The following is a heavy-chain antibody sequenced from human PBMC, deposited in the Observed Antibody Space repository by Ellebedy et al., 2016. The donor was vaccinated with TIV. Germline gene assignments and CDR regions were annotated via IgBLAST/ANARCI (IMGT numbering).Heavy chain of an antibody. J-gene: IGHJ4*02. Sequence: ASVKVSCKASGYTFGSYGISWVRQAPGQGLEWMAWISPYSVNTKYAQKLQGRVTMTADTSTSTAYMELTSLTSDDPAVYYRARDKTASSGWRIDYWGQGTLVTISS. V-gene: IGHV1-18*01. D-gene: IGHD6-19*01. CDR3: ARDKTASSGWRIDY. CDR2: ISPYSVNT. CDR1: GYTFGSYG.